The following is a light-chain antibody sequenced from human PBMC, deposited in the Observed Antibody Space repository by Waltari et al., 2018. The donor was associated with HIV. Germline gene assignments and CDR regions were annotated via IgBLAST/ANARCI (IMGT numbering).Light chain of an antibody. V-gene: IGLV3-25*03. CDR2: KDN. CDR3: QSADSTTTDSWV. Sequence: SYELTQPPSVSVSPGQTARIHCYGSALAKNYTYWYQQKPGQAPVLVIYKDNERPSGIPERFSGSSSGTTVTLTISGVQAEDEADYYCQSADSTTTDSWVFGGGTKLTVL. CDR1: ALAKNY. J-gene: IGLJ3*02.